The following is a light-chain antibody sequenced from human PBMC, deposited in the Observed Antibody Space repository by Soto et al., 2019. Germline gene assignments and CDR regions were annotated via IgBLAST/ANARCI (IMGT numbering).Light chain of an antibody. Sequence: EIVLTQSPATLSLSPGERATLSCRASQSISNYLAWYQQKPGQAPRLLIYDASSRATGIPARFSGSGSGTDFTLIVSSLEPEDFAIYYCQQRSNWPHTFGQGTKLEIK. CDR3: QQRSNWPHT. J-gene: IGKJ2*01. V-gene: IGKV3-11*01. CDR2: DAS. CDR1: QSISNY.